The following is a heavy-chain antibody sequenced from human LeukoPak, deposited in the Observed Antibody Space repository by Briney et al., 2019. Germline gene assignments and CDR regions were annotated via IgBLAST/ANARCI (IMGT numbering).Heavy chain of an antibody. CDR1: AFTFSYYS. CDR2: IGIGSGNT. CDR3: ARDYKYAFDN. V-gene: IGHV3-48*01. D-gene: IGHD5-24*01. Sequence: GVSLRLSCAASAFTFSYYSMNWLRQAPGKGLAWIPYIGIGSGNTNYADPGKGRFTISGDKAKNSLYLQMNSLRVEDTAVYYCARDYKYAFDNWGQGTLVTVSS. J-gene: IGHJ4*02.